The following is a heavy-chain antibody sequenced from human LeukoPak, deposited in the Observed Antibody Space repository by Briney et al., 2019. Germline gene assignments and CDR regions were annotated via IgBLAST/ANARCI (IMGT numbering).Heavy chain of an antibody. J-gene: IGHJ6*03. CDR3: ARVFSDQDYYYYYYMDV. CDR2: IYHSGST. Sequence: KSSETLSLTCAVSGGSISSSNWWSWVRQPPGKGLEWIGEIYHSGSTNYDPSLKSRVTISVDKSKNQFSLKLSSVTAADTAVYYCARVFSDQDYYYYYYMDVWGKGTTVTVSS. D-gene: IGHD3-10*01. V-gene: IGHV4-4*02. CDR1: GGSISSSNW.